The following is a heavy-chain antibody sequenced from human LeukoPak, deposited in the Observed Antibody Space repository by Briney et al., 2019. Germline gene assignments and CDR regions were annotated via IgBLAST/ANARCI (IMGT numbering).Heavy chain of an antibody. V-gene: IGHV4-39*01. J-gene: IGHJ4*02. CDR1: GGSVTYTNYY. Sequence: SETLSLTCTASGGSVTYTNYYWGWIRQPPGKGLQWIGVIYYNGKTYYNPSLKSRVTVAVDTSKNQFSLKLSSVTAADTAVYYCASWEYDYYDSSGYSVYWGQGTLVTVSS. CDR3: ASWEYDYYDSSGYSVY. D-gene: IGHD3-22*01. CDR2: IYYNGKT.